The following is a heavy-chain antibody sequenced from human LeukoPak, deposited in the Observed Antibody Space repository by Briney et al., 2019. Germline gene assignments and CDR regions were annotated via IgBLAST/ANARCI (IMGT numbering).Heavy chain of an antibody. CDR1: GFTFSGSA. Sequence: GGSVRLSCAASGFTFSGSAVHWVRQASGKGLEWVGRIRSKTHNYATAYAASVKGRFTISRDDSKNTAYLQINSLKTEDTAVYYCTRLPYCSSTSCLFDYWGQGTLVTVSS. J-gene: IGHJ4*02. D-gene: IGHD2-2*01. V-gene: IGHV3-73*01. CDR2: IRSKTHNYAT. CDR3: TRLPYCSSTSCLFDY.